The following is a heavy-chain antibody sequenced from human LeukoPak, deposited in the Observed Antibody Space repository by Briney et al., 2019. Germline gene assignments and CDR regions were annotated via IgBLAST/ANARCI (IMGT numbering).Heavy chain of an antibody. D-gene: IGHD6-19*01. J-gene: IGHJ6*02. Sequence: GRSLRLSCAASGFTLDDYAMHWVRQAPGKGLEWVSGISWNSGSIGYADSVKGRFTISRDNAKNSLYLQMNSLRAEDTALYYCAKGGIAVAGYYYGMDVWGQGTTVTVSS. CDR3: AKGGIAVAGYYYGMDV. CDR1: GFTLDDYA. V-gene: IGHV3-9*01. CDR2: ISWNSGSI.